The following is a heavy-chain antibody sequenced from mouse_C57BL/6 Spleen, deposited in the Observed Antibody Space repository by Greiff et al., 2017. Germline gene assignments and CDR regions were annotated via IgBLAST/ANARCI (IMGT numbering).Heavy chain of an antibody. CDR3: ARSQGDFDY. CDR1: GFTFTDYY. J-gene: IGHJ2*01. V-gene: IGHV7-3*01. Sequence: EVQVVESGGGLVQPGGSLSLSCAASGFTFTDYYMSWVRQPPGKALEWLGFIRNKANGYKTEYSASVKGRFTISRDNSQSILYLQMNALRAEDSATYYCARSQGDFDYWGQGTTLTVSS. CDR2: IRNKANGYKT.